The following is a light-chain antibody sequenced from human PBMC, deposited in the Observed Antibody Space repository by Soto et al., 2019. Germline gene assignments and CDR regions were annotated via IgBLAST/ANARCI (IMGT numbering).Light chain of an antibody. CDR3: SSYARSNNFV. CDR2: AVS. J-gene: IGLJ1*01. Sequence: QSVLTQPASVAGAPGQSITISCTGSSSDVGGDKYVSWYEQYPGKAPKLLICAVSNRPSGVSNRLSGSKSGNTASLTISGLQAEDEADYYCSSYARSNNFVFGTGTKVTDL. V-gene: IGLV2-14*01. CDR1: SSDVGGDKY.